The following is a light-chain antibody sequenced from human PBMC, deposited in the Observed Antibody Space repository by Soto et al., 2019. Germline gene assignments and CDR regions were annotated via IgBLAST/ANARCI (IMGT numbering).Light chain of an antibody. J-gene: IGKJ1*01. V-gene: IGKV4-1*01. CDR2: WAS. Sequence: DIVITQSPDSLGVSLGERATINCKSSQSVLYSSNNKNYLAWYQQKPGQPPKLLIYWASTRDSGVPDRFSGSGSGTDFTLTISSLQAEDVAVYYCQQYYSTPRTFGQGTKVDI. CDR3: QQYYSTPRT. CDR1: QSVLYSSNNKNY.